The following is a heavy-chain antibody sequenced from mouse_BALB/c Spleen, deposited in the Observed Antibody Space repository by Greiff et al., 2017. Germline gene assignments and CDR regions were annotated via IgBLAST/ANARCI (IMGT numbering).Heavy chain of an antibody. CDR2: INPSNGGT. Sequence: QVQLQQSGAELVKPGASVKLSCKASGYTFTSYYMYWVKQRPGQGLEWIGEINPSNGGTNFNEKFKSKATLTVDKSSSTAYMQLKSLTSEDSAVYYCARREDEGWFAYWGQGTLVTVSA. CDR3: ARREDEGWFAY. CDR1: GYTFTSYY. V-gene: IGHV1-53*01. J-gene: IGHJ3*01.